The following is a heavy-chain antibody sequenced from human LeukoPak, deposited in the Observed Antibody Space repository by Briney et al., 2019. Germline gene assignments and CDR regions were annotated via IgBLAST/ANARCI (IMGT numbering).Heavy chain of an antibody. CDR2: INPNSGGT. CDR3: ARDKAMLRFLEWLPPEDY. Sequence: ASVKVSCKASGYTFTGHYMHWVRQAPGQGLEWMGWINPNSGGTNYAQKFQGRVTMTGDTSISTAYMGLSRLRSDDTAVYYCARDKAMLRFLEWLPPEDYWGQGTLVTVSS. D-gene: IGHD3-3*01. J-gene: IGHJ4*02. CDR1: GYTFTGHY. V-gene: IGHV1-2*02.